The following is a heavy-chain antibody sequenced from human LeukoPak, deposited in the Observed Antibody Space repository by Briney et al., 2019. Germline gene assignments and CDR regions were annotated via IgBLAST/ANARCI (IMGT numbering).Heavy chain of an antibody. CDR2: IYPGDSDT. J-gene: IGHJ3*02. D-gene: IGHD6-19*01. CDR3: ASPSSGWGSAFDI. V-gene: IGHV5-51*01. Sequence: GESLKISCKGSGYSFTSYWIGWVRQMPGKGLEWMGIIYPGDSDTRYSPSFQGQVTISADKSISTAYLQLSSLKASDTAMYYCASPSSGWGSAFDIWGQGTMVTVSS. CDR1: GYSFTSYW.